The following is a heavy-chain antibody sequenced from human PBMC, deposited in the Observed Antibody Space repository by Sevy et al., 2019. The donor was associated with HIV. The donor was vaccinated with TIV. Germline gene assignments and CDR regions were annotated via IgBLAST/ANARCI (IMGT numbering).Heavy chain of an antibody. V-gene: IGHV4-39*01. J-gene: IGHJ4*02. CDR2: IYYSGST. CDR3: SRLGCCSSWYPSYVRY. D-gene: IGHD6-13*01. Sequence: SETLSLTCTVSGGSISSSSYYWGWIRQPPGKGLEWIGSIYYSGSTYYNPSLKSQVTISVDTSKNQFSLKLSSVTAADTGVYYCSRLGCCSSWYPSYVRYLGQGTLVTVFS. CDR1: GGSISSSSYY.